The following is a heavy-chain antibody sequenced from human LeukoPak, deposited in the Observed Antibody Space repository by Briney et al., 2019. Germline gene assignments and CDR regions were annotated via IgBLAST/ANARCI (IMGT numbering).Heavy chain of an antibody. V-gene: IGHV4-39*07. CDR2: IYYSGST. D-gene: IGHD2-8*01. CDR3: ARDMRRIVLMVYVENWFDP. CDR1: GGSISSYY. J-gene: IGHJ5*02. Sequence: SETLSLTCTVSGGSISSYYWGWIRQPPGKGLEWIGSIYYSGSTYYNPSLKSRVTISVDTSKNQFSLKLSSVTAADTAVYYCARDMRRIVLMVYVENWFDPWGQGTLVTVSS.